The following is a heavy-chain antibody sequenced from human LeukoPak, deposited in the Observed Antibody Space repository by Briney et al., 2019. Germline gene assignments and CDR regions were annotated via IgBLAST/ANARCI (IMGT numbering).Heavy chain of an antibody. J-gene: IGHJ3*02. D-gene: IGHD3-3*01. CDR3: AKEYFLVLIGHDAFGI. V-gene: IGHV3-23*01. CDR1: GFTFSSYG. Sequence: GGSLRLSCAASGFTFSSYGMSWVRQAPGKGLEWVSAISGSGGSTYYADSVKGRFTISRDNSKNTLYLQMNSLRAEDTAVYYCAKEYFLVLIGHDAFGIWGQGTTVTVSS. CDR2: ISGSGGST.